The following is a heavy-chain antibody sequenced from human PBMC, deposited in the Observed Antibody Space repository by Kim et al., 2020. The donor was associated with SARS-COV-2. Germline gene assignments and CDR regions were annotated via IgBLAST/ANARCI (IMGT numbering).Heavy chain of an antibody. Sequence: STYSHPPLKSRVTISVDTSKNQFSLKLSSVTAADTAVYYCARHKTGTIDYWGQGTLVTVSS. J-gene: IGHJ4*02. CDR3: ARHKTGTIDY. V-gene: IGHV4-39*01. D-gene: IGHD1-7*01. CDR2: ST.